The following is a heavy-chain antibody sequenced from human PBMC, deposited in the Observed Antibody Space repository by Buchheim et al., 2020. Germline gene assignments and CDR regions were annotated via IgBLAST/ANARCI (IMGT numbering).Heavy chain of an antibody. CDR1: GYTFTSYY. J-gene: IGHJ4*02. V-gene: IGHV1-46*01. CDR2: INPSGGST. Sequence: QVQLVQSGAEVKKPGASVKVSCKASGYTFTSYYMHWVRQAPGQGLEWMGIINPSGGSTSYAQKFQGRLTLPRDTSTSTVYMELSSLRSEDTAVYYCARAGAIQLWSTSPYYFDYWGQGTL. D-gene: IGHD5-18*01. CDR3: ARAGAIQLWSTSPYYFDY.